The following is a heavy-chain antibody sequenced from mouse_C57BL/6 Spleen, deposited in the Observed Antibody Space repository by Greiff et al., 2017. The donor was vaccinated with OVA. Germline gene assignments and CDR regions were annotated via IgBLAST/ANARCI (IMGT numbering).Heavy chain of an antibody. V-gene: IGHV1-64*01. D-gene: IGHD1-1*01. CDR1: GYTFTSYW. Sequence: QVQLQQPGAELVKPGASVKLSCKASGYTFTSYWMPWVKQRPGQGLEWIGMIHPNSGSTNYNEKFKSKATLTVDKSSSTAYMQLSSLTSEDSAVYSCARSSITSVVEGFAYWGQGTLVTVSA. CDR2: IHPNSGST. CDR3: ARSSITSVVEGFAY. J-gene: IGHJ3*01.